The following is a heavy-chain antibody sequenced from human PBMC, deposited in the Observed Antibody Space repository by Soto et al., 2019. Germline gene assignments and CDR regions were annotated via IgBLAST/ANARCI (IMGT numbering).Heavy chain of an antibody. J-gene: IGHJ5*02. D-gene: IGHD4-17*01. CDR1: GFTFSSYW. CDR3: ARVDYGDYWFDP. Sequence: EVQLVESGGGLVQPGGSLRLSCAASGFTFSSYWMQWVRQAPGKGLVWISRINSDGSTTSYADSVRGRFTISRDNAKNTLYLQMNSLRAEDTAVYYCARVDYGDYWFDPWGQGTLVTVSS. V-gene: IGHV3-74*01. CDR2: INSDGSTT.